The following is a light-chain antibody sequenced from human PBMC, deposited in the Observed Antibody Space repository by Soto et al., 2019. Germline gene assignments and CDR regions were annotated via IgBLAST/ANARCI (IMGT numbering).Light chain of an antibody. J-gene: IGKJ1*01. CDR2: WAS. V-gene: IGKV4-1*01. CDR1: QSVLYSSNNKNY. Sequence: DIWMTQSPDSLAVSLGERATINCKSSQSVLYSSNNKNYLAWYQQKPGQPPKALIYWASTRESGVPDRFSGSGSGTDFTLTISRLEPEDFAVYYCQQYGSSPTFGQRAKV. CDR3: QQYGSSPT.